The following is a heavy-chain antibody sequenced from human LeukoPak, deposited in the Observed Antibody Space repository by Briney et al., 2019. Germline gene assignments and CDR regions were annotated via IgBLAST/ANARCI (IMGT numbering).Heavy chain of an antibody. D-gene: IGHD3-22*01. V-gene: IGHV4-59*01. J-gene: IGHJ4*02. CDR2: IYYSGST. CDR1: GFTFSSYW. Sequence: GSLSLSCAASGFTFSSYWMSWIRQPPGKGLEWIGYIYYSGSTNYNPSLKSRVTISVDTSKNQFSLKLSSVTAADTAVYYCARYYDSSGYYYEDYWGQGTLVTVSS. CDR3: ARYYDSSGYYYEDY.